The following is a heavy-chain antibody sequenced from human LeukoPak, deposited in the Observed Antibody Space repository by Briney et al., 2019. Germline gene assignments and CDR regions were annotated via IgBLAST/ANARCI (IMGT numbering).Heavy chain of an antibody. Sequence: PGGSLRLSCAASGFTFSSYSMNWVRQAPGKGLEWVSSISSSSSYMYYADSVKGRFTISRDNAKNSLYLQMNSLRAEDTAVYYCARAKEYSSSLYYFDYWGQGTLVTVSS. CDR2: ISSSSSYM. CDR1: GFTFSSYS. CDR3: ARAKEYSSSLYYFDY. V-gene: IGHV3-21*01. J-gene: IGHJ4*02. D-gene: IGHD6-6*01.